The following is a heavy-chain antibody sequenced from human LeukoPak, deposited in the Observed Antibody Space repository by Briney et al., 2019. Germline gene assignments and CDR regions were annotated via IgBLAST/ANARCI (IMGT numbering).Heavy chain of an antibody. CDR1: GYSFSSYT. J-gene: IGHJ4*02. CDR2: ISSSSSYI. Sequence: PGGSLRLSCAASGYSFSSYTMSWVRQAPGKGLEWVSCISSSSSYIYYADSVKGRFTISRDNAKNSLYLQMNRLRAEDTAVYYCAREGPWYAGDYWGQGTLVTVSS. CDR3: AREGPWYAGDY. D-gene: IGHD6-13*01. V-gene: IGHV3-21*05.